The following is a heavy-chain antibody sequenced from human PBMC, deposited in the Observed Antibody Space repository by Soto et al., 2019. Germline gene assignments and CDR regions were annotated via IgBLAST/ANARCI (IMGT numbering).Heavy chain of an antibody. Sequence: GSLRLSCAASGSTFSDSAMHWVLLASGKGLEWVGRIQTKSNDYATAYGESVKGRFTISRDESKDTAYLQMNSLKADDTAVYFCTCSVSGDTGLHFWGQGTLVTVSS. CDR1: GSTFSDSA. J-gene: IGHJ4*02. CDR2: IQTKSNDYAT. CDR3: TCSVSGDTGLHF. V-gene: IGHV3-73*01. D-gene: IGHD5-18*01.